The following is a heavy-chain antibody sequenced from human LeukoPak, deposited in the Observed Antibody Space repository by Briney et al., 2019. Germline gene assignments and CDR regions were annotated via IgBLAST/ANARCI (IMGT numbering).Heavy chain of an antibody. J-gene: IGHJ4*02. CDR3: AKSGGYGLIDY. V-gene: IGHV4-39*01. CDR2: IYYSGST. CDR1: GGSISSSPYY. Sequence: SETLSLTCTVSGGSISSSPYYWGWIRQPPGKGLEWIGNIYYSGSTYYNASLQSRVTISIDTSKNQFSLRLNSVTAADTAMYYCAKSGGYGLIDYWGQGTLVTVSS. D-gene: IGHD1-26*01.